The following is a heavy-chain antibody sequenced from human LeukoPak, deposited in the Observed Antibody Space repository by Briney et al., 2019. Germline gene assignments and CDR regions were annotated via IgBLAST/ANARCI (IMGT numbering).Heavy chain of an antibody. Sequence: ASVTVSCKASGYTFTDYYMHWVRQAPGQGLEWMGWINPNSGGTNYAQKFQGRVTMTRDTSISTAYMELSRLRSDDTAVYYCARDYCSSTSCYDYWGQGTLVTVSS. CDR3: ARDYCSSTSCYDY. J-gene: IGHJ4*02. D-gene: IGHD2-2*01. CDR2: INPNSGGT. V-gene: IGHV1-2*02. CDR1: GYTFTDYY.